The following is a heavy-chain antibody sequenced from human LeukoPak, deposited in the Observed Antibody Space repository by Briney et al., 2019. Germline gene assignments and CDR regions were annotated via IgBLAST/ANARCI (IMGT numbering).Heavy chain of an antibody. CDR2: INPNSGGT. Sequence: ASVKVSCKASGYTFTGYYMHWVRQAPGQGLEWMGWINPNSGGTNYAQKFQGRVTMTRDTSISTAYMELTRLTSDDTAVYYCTRDRSGGSNWFDPWGQGTLVTVSS. J-gene: IGHJ5*02. CDR3: TRDRSGGSNWFDP. D-gene: IGHD6-19*01. CDR1: GYTFTGYY. V-gene: IGHV1-2*02.